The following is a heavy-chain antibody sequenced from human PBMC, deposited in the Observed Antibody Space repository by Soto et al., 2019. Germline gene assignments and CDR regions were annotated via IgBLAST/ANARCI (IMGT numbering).Heavy chain of an antibody. D-gene: IGHD3-22*01. CDR2: IKQDGSEK. J-gene: IGHJ3*02. CDR1: GFTFSSYW. CDR3: ARDGYYDSSGYQKRDAFDI. Sequence: GGSLRLSCAASGFTFSSYWMSWVRQAPGKGLEWVANIKQDGSEKYYVDSVKGRFTISRDNAKNSLYLQMNSLRAEDTAVYYCARDGYYDSSGYQKRDAFDIWGQGTMVTVSS. V-gene: IGHV3-7*05.